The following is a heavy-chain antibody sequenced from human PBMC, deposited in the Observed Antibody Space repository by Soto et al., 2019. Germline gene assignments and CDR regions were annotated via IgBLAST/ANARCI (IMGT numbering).Heavy chain of an antibody. CDR2: INSDGSST. Sequence: VQLVESGGGVVQPGRSLRLSCAASGFTFSSYWMHWVRQAPGKGLVWVSRINSDGSSTSYADSVKGRFTISRDNAKNTLYLQMNSLRAEDTAVYYCARDLGGSYFYYYYGMDVWGQGTTVTVSS. D-gene: IGHD1-26*01. CDR1: GFTFSSYW. V-gene: IGHV3-74*01. CDR3: ARDLGGSYFYYYYGMDV. J-gene: IGHJ6*02.